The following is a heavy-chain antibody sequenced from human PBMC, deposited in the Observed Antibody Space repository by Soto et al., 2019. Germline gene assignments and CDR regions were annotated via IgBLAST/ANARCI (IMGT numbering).Heavy chain of an antibody. CDR1: GYTFTSYG. V-gene: IGHV1-18*01. J-gene: IGHJ5*02. Sequence: ASVKVSCKASGYTFTSYGISWVRQAPGQGLEWMGWISAYNGNTNYAQKLQGRVTMTTDTSTSTAYMELRSLRSDDTAVYYCARVEMYDFWSGYKVDPWGQGTLGTVAS. D-gene: IGHD3-3*01. CDR3: ARVEMYDFWSGYKVDP. CDR2: ISAYNGNT.